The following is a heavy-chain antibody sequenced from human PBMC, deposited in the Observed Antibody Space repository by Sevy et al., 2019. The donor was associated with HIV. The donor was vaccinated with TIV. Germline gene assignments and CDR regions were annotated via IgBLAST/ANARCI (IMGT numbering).Heavy chain of an antibody. CDR3: ARGDDYVWGSYRYYFDY. CDR1: GYTFTGYY. CDR2: INPNSGGT. D-gene: IGHD3-16*02. V-gene: IGHV1-2*02. Sequence: ASVKVSSKASGYTFTGYYMHWVRQAPGQGLEWMGWINPNSGGTNYAQKFQGRVTMTRDTSISTAYMELSRLRSDDTAVYYCARGDDYVWGSYRYYFDYWGQGTLVTVSS. J-gene: IGHJ4*02.